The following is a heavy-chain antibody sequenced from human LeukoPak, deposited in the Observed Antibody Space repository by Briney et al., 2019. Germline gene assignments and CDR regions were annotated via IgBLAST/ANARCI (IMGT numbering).Heavy chain of an antibody. CDR1: GGSFSGYY. V-gene: IGHV4-34*01. D-gene: IGHD4-17*01. Sequence: SETLSLTCAVYGGSFSGYYWSWIRQPPGKGLEWIGEINHSGNTNYNPSLKSRVTISVDMSKNQFSLKLSSVTAADTSVYYCARSYGTYYFYMDVWGKGTTVTVSS. CDR3: ARSYGTYYFYMDV. CDR2: INHSGNT. J-gene: IGHJ6*03.